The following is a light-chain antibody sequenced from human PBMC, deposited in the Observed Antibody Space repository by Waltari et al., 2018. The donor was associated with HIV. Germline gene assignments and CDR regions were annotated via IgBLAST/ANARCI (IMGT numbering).Light chain of an antibody. CDR1: QSLLHSNGYNY. Sequence: DIVMTQSPLSLPVTPGEPASISCRSSQSLLHSNGYNYLDWYLQKPGQSPQLLFYLGSTRASGVPDSFGGSGSGTDFTLKISRVEAGDVGVYYCMQALQTTWTFGQGTKVEIK. CDR2: LGS. J-gene: IGKJ1*01. V-gene: IGKV2-28*01. CDR3: MQALQTTWT.